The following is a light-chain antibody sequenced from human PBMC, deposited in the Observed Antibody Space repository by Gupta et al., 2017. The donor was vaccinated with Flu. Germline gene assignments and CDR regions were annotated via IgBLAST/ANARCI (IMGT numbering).Light chain of an antibody. V-gene: IGKV3-20*01. CDR2: GGS. J-gene: IGKJ3*01. CDR3: QQLSSSPFT. Sequence: GTLSLSPGQRATFSCRVSQSVNSNYLAWYQHKPGQTPRLLIYGGSTTTTDVAHQISGSRSGRXFTLTIXRLEPEDFAVYYCQQLSSSPFTFGXGTTVDIK. CDR1: QSVNSNY.